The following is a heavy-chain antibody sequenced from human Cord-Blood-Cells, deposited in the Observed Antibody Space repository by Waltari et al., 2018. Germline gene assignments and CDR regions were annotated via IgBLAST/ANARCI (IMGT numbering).Heavy chain of an antibody. Sequence: QVQLQQWGAGLLKPSETLSLTCAAYGGSFSGYYWSWIRQPPGKGLEWIGEINHSGSTNYNPSLKSRVTISVDTSKNQFSLKLSSVTAADTAVYYCARGRRSSSSYNWFDPWGQGTLVTVSS. CDR1: GGSFSGYY. V-gene: IGHV4-34*01. CDR3: ARGRRSSSSYNWFDP. CDR2: INHSGST. J-gene: IGHJ5*02. D-gene: IGHD6-6*01.